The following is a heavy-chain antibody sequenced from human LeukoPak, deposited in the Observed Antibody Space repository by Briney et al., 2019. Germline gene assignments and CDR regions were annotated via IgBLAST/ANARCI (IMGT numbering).Heavy chain of an antibody. CDR2: ISRSGGST. Sequence: PGGSLRLSCAASGFTFSSYAMSWVRQAPGKGLEWVSTISRSGGSTYYADSVKGRFTSSRDNSKNTLYLQTNSLRAEDTDVYYCPKDPGITISGVATSFDYWGQGTLVTVSS. CDR3: PKDPGITISGVATSFDY. J-gene: IGHJ4*02. D-gene: IGHD3-3*01. CDR1: GFTFSSYA. V-gene: IGHV3-23*01.